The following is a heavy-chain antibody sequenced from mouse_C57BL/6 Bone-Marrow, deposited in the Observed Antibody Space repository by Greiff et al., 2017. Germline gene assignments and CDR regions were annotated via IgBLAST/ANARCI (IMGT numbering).Heavy chain of an antibody. CDR3: ARDPFRYDDDGYYFDY. CDR2: IYPSDSET. D-gene: IGHD2-4*01. Sequence: QVQLQQPGAELVRPGSSVKLSCKASGYTFTSYWLDWVKQRPGQGLEWIGNIYPSDSETHYNQKFKDKATLTVENSSRTAYMQLSSLTSEDSAVYYCARDPFRYDDDGYYFDYWGQGTTLTVSS. CDR1: GYTFTSYW. V-gene: IGHV1-61*01. J-gene: IGHJ2*01.